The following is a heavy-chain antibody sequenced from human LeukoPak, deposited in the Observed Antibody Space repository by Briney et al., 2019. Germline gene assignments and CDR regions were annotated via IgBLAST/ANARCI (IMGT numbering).Heavy chain of an antibody. Sequence: GGSLRLSCAASGFTVSSNYMSWVRQAPGKGLEWVSVIYSGGSTYYADSVKARFTISRHNSENTLYLQMNSLRAEDTAVYYCARDPGGSGSYYRAPVGMDVWGQGTTVTVSS. CDR1: GFTVSSNY. V-gene: IGHV3-53*04. D-gene: IGHD3-10*01. CDR2: IYSGGST. CDR3: ARDPGGSGSYYRAPVGMDV. J-gene: IGHJ6*02.